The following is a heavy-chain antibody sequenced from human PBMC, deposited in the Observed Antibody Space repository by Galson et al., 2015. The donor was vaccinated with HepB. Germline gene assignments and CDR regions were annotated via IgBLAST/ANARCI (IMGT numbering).Heavy chain of an antibody. D-gene: IGHD2-2*01. V-gene: IGHV3-74*01. CDR2: INTDGDSA. CDR3: ARQYQLINNYYYGMDV. CDR1: GFTFSTYW. J-gene: IGHJ6*02. Sequence: SLRLSCAASGFTFSTYWMHWVRQAPGKGLVWVSRINTDGDSAYYADSVKGRFTISRDNAKNTLYLQINSLRAEDTAVYCCARQYQLINNYYYGMDVWGQGTTVTVSS.